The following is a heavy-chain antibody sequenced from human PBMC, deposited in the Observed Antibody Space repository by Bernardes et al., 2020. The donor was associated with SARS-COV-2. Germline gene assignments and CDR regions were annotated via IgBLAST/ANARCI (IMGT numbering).Heavy chain of an antibody. V-gene: IGHV3-23*01. CDR2: ISGSAGST. CDR3: ARSRDYGDLGGILRGYYFDY. CDR1: GYSFSSYA. J-gene: IGHJ4*02. Sequence: GGSLRLSCAASGYSFSSYAMTWVRQAPGKGLEWVSAISGSAGSTYYADSLKGRFTISRDNSKNTLYLQMNSLKAEDTAVYYCARSRDYGDLGGILRGYYFDYWGQGTLVTVSS. D-gene: IGHD4-17*01.